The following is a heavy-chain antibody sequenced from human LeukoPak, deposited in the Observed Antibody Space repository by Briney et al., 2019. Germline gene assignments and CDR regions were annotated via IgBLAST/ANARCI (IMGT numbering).Heavy chain of an antibody. CDR1: GFTFSNAW. V-gene: IGHV3-48*04. J-gene: IGHJ4*02. D-gene: IGHD5-18*01. CDR3: AREFWDTTGGHNEDY. CDR2: ISSSSSTI. Sequence: GGSLRLSCAASGFTFSNAWMNWVRQAPGKGLEWVSYISSSSSTIYYADSVKGRFTISRDNAKNSLYLQMNSLRAEDTAVYYCAREFWDTTGGHNEDYWGQGTLVTVSS.